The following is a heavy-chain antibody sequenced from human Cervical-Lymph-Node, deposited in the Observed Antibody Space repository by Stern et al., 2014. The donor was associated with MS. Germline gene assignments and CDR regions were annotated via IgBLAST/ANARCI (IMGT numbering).Heavy chain of an antibody. CDR2: INPVDGST. V-gene: IGHV1-46*01. D-gene: IGHD5-12*01. CDR3: AKWLHGFAVDL. CDR1: GFRFTQYY. Sequence: QVQLLQPGPDVKKPGASVQISCKTSGFRFTQYYLHWVRQTPGQGLQWMGFINPVDGSTTYAQNFKDRVVMTRDPSTSTVYIELSGLTSEDTAVYYCAKWLHGFAVDLWGPGTVITVSS. J-gene: IGHJ3*01.